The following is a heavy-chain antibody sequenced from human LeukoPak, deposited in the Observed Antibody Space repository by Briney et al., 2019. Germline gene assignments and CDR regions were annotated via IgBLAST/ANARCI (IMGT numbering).Heavy chain of an antibody. D-gene: IGHD2-8*01. CDR2: ISGSGGST. Sequence: GGSLRLSCAASGFTFSSYAMSWVRQAPGKGLEWVSAISGSGGSTYYADSVKGRFTISRDNSKNTLYLQMISLRAEDTAVYDCAKDLSVYSLDYWGQGTLVTVSS. CDR1: GFTFSSYA. CDR3: AKDLSVYSLDY. J-gene: IGHJ4*02. V-gene: IGHV3-23*01.